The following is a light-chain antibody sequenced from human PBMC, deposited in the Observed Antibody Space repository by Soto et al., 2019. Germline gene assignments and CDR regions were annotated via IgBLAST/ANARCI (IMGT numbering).Light chain of an antibody. CDR1: QGIRSY. Sequence: DIQLTQSPSFLSASVGDRVTITCRASQGIRSYLAWYQQKPGKAPKVLIYAASTLQSGVPSRFSGSGSGTEFTLTISSLQPEDFATYYCQQLNSYPRTFGQGTKLEIK. CDR3: QQLNSYPRT. J-gene: IGKJ2*01. V-gene: IGKV1-9*01. CDR2: AAS.